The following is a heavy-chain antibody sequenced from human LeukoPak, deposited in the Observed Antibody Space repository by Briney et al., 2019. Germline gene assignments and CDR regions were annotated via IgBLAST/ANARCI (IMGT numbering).Heavy chain of an antibody. V-gene: IGHV4-39*01. D-gene: IGHD3-16*01. Sequence: SETLSLTCTVSGGSISTSSYYRGWIRQPPGKGLEWIGNIYYSGSTYYSPSLKSRVTISVDTSKNQFSLKLSSVTAADTAVYYCARRQQNYAVVYWGQGTLVTVSS. CDR2: IYYSGST. CDR1: GGSISTSSYY. J-gene: IGHJ4*02. CDR3: ARRQQNYAVVY.